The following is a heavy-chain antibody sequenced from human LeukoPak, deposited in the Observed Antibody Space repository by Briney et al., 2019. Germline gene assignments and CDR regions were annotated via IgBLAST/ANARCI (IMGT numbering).Heavy chain of an antibody. CDR3: ARSGGYYFGVSYYFDY. D-gene: IGHD3-22*01. J-gene: IGHJ4*02. V-gene: IGHV4-31*03. CDR1: GGSISSGGYY. CDR2: IYYSGST. Sequence: SETLSLTCTVSGGSISSGGYYWSWIRQHPGKGLEWIGYIYYSGSTYYNPSLKGRVTISVDTSKNQFSLKLSSVTAADTAVYYCARSGGYYFGVSYYFDYWGQGTLVTVSS.